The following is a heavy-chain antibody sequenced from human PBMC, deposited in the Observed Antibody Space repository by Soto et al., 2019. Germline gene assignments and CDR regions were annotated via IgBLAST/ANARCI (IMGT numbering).Heavy chain of an antibody. CDR3: ARGRLKFGEFSYYYYYGMDV. J-gene: IGHJ6*02. V-gene: IGHV4-34*01. CDR1: GGSFSGYY. CDR2: INHSGST. D-gene: IGHD3-10*01. Sequence: TSETLSLTCAVYGGSFSGYYWSWIRQPPGKGLEWIGEINHSGSTNYNPSLKSRVTISVDTSKNQFSLKLSSVTAADTAVYYCARGRLKFGEFSYYYYYGMDVWGQGTTVTVSS.